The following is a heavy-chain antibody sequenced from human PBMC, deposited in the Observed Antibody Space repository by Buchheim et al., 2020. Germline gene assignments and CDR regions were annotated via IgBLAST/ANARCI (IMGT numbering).Heavy chain of an antibody. CDR1: GGTFSSYA. D-gene: IGHD3-22*01. Sequence: VKKPGSSVKVSCKASGGTFSSYAISWVRQAPGQGLEWMGRIIPILGIANYAQKFQGRVTITADKSTSTAYMELSSLRSEDTAAYYGAREATVYYDSSGRPYYFDYWGQGTL. CDR2: IIPILGIA. V-gene: IGHV1-69*04. J-gene: IGHJ4*02. CDR3: AREATVYYDSSGRPYYFDY.